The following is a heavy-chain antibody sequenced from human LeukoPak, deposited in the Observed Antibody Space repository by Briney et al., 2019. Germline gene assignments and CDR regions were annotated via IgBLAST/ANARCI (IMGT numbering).Heavy chain of an antibody. V-gene: IGHV4-31*03. J-gene: IGHJ4*02. D-gene: IGHD5-24*01. CDR3: ARAPEMATILPDY. CDR1: GGSISSGGYY. Sequence: PSETLSLTCTVSGGSISSGGYYWSWIRQHPGQGLEWIGYIYYSGSTYYNPSLKSRVTISVDTSKNQFSLKLSSVTAADTAVYYCARAPEMATILPDYWGQGTLVTVSS. CDR2: IYYSGST.